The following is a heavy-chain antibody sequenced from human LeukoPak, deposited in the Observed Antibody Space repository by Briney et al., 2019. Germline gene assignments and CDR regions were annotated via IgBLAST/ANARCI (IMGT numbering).Heavy chain of an antibody. D-gene: IGHD3-10*01. J-gene: IGHJ5*02. CDR1: DGSINTYY. V-gene: IGHV4-4*07. CDR3: ARDKYYGSGNYGKYNWFDP. Sequence: SETLSLTCTVSDGSINTYYWSWIRQPAGKGLEWIGHIYTSGSTNYSPSLKSRVTMSLDTSKNQFSLKLSSVAAADTAVYYCARDKYYGSGNYGKYNWFDPWGQGALVTVSS. CDR2: IYTSGST.